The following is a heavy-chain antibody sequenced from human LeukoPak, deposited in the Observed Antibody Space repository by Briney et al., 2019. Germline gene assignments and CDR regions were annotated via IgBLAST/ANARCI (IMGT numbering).Heavy chain of an antibody. V-gene: IGHV3-21*01. D-gene: IGHD3-16*01. Sequence: GGSLRLSCAASGFTFSNFGMNWVRQAPGKGLEWVSSISTSGTYIYSADSVKGRFTISRDNAKDSLYLQMNSLRADDTAVYYCARGGGRELYWYFDLWGRGTLVTASS. J-gene: IGHJ2*01. CDR3: ARGGGRELYWYFDL. CDR1: GFTFSNFG. CDR2: ISTSGTYI.